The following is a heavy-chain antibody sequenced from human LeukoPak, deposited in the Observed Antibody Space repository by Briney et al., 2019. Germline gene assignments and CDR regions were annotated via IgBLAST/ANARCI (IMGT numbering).Heavy chain of an antibody. CDR2: IYYTGTT. Sequence: SETLFLTCNISGDSTNTYFWSWIREPPGKGLEWIGYIYYTGTTNYNPSLKSRVTISVDTSKNQFSLKVSSVTAADTGVYYCASKSTDHGELRFDYWGQGTLVTVSS. J-gene: IGHJ4*02. CDR3: ASKSTDHGELRFDY. CDR1: GDSTNTYF. V-gene: IGHV4-59*01. D-gene: IGHD4-17*01.